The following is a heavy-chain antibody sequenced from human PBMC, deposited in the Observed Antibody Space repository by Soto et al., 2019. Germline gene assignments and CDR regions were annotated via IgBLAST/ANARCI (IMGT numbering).Heavy chain of an antibody. D-gene: IGHD6-6*01. V-gene: IGHV4-31*03. CDR3: ARGSSIAGLYYGMDV. CDR1: GGSISSGGYY. CDR2: NYYSGIT. J-gene: IGHJ6*02. Sequence: QVQLQESGPGLVKPSQTLSLTCTVSGGSISSGGYYWTWIRQHPGKGLEWIGYNYYSGITYYNPSLKRRVTISPYTSKNQFSLTLSSVTAADTAVYYCARGSSIAGLYYGMDVWGPGTTVTGSS.